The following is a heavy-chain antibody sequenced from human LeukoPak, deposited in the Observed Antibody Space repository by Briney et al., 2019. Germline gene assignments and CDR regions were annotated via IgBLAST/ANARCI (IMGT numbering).Heavy chain of an antibody. V-gene: IGHV4-39*01. J-gene: IGHJ4*01. Sequence: SETLSLTCTVSGGSISSSSHYWGWIRQPPGKGLEWIGSISYSGSTYYNPSLKSRVTISVDTSKNQFSLKLSSVTAADTALYYCARQSTVTVSFDYWGQGTLVTVSS. CDR3: ARQSTVTVSFDY. D-gene: IGHD4-11*01. CDR2: ISYSGST. CDR1: GGSISSSSHY.